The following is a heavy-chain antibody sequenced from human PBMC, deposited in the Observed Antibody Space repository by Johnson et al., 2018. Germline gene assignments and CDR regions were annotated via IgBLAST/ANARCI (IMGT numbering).Heavy chain of an antibody. Sequence: VQLVQSGGVVVQPGGSLRLSCAASGFTFDDYAMHWVRQAPGKGLEWVSLISWDGGSTYYADSVKGRFTISRDNSKNSLYLQMNSLRAEDTALYYCAKDYGDYANYYYDYMDVWGKGTTVTVSS. V-gene: IGHV3-43D*03. CDR1: GFTFDDYA. D-gene: IGHD4-17*01. CDR3: AKDYGDYANYYYDYMDV. CDR2: ISWDGGST. J-gene: IGHJ6*03.